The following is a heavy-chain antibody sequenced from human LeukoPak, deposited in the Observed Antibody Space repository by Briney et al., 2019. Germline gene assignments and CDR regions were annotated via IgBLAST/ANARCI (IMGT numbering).Heavy chain of an antibody. CDR2: IIPIFGTA. V-gene: IGHV1-69*06. CDR3: ARDDCSGGSCYSCDY. CDR1: GGTFSSYA. J-gene: IGHJ4*02. Sequence: ASVKVSCKASGGTFSSYAISWVRQAPGQGLEWMGGIIPIFGTANYAQKFQGRVTITADKSTSTACMELSSLRSEDTAVYYCARDDCSGGSCYSCDYWGQGTLVTVSS. D-gene: IGHD2-15*01.